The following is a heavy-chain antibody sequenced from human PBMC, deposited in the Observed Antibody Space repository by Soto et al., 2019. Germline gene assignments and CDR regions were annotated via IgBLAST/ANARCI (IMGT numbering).Heavy chain of an antibody. CDR3: ARDMMATIQYYFDY. V-gene: IGHV3-30-3*01. Sequence: PGGSLRLSCAASGFTFSSYAMHWVRQAPGKGLEWVAVISYDGSNKYYADSVKGRFTISRDNSKNTLYLQMNSLRAEDTAVYYCARDMMATIQYYFDYWGQGTLVTVSS. CDR1: GFTFSSYA. CDR2: ISYDGSNK. J-gene: IGHJ4*02. D-gene: IGHD5-12*01.